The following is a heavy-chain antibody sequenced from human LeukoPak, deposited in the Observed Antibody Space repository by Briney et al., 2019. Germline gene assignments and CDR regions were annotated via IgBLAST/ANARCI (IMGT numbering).Heavy chain of an antibody. J-gene: IGHJ6*02. Sequence: ASVTVSCTASGYTFTSYAMHWVRQAPGQRLEWMGWINAGNGNTKYSQKFQGRVTITRDTSASTAYMELSSLRSEDTAVYYCARDPGYYYGMDVWGQGTTVTVSS. CDR1: GYTFTSYA. CDR3: ARDPGYYYGMDV. CDR2: INAGNGNT. V-gene: IGHV1-3*01.